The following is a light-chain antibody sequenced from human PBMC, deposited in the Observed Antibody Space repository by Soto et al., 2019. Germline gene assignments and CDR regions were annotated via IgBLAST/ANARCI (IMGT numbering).Light chain of an antibody. V-gene: IGKV1-39*01. CDR2: AAS. CDR1: QSFSSC. Sequence: DIQLTQSPASLSASAGDRVTIACRASQSFSSCLRWYQQKQGNAPKLLISAASSLQSGVPSRFSGRASSTDFTLTMSSLHPEAFATYCSQDGYSSPRTFAQATKLEIK. J-gene: IGKJ2*02. CDR3: QDGYSSPRT.